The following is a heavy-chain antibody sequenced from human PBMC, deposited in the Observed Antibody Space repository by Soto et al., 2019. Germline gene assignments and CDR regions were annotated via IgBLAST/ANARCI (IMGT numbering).Heavy chain of an antibody. CDR1: GGSISSSSYY. D-gene: IGHD4-17*01. V-gene: IGHV4-39*01. CDR2: IYYSGST. CDR3: ASPTVTNGGFDY. Sequence: SETLSLTCTVSGGSISSSSYYWGWIRQPPGKGLEWIGSIYYSGSTYYNPSLKSRVTISVDTSKNQFSLRLSSVTAADTAVYYCASPTVTNGGFDYWGQGTLVTVSS. J-gene: IGHJ4*02.